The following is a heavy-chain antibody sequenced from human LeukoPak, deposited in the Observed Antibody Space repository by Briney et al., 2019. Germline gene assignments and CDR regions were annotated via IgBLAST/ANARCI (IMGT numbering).Heavy chain of an antibody. Sequence: SETLSLTCTVSGASISSGGYYWNWIRQHPGKGLEWIGYISYSGITYYNPSLKSRVTISVDTSKNQFSLKLSSVTAADTAVYYCARVFGDLYYYGSGSYSPYFDYWGQGTLVTVSS. V-gene: IGHV4-31*03. CDR2: ISYSGIT. CDR1: GASISSGGYY. D-gene: IGHD3-10*01. CDR3: ARVFGDLYYYGSGSYSPYFDY. J-gene: IGHJ4*02.